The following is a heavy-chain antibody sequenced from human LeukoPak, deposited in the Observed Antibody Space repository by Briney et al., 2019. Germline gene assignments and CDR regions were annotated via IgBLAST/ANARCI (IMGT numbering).Heavy chain of an antibody. D-gene: IGHD3-10*01. V-gene: IGHV3-11*01. Sequence: GGSLRLSRAASGFTFSEYYMSWIRQAPGKGLEWVSYISSSCSTIYFAAFVKGRFTISRDNAKNSLYLQMNSLRAEDTAVYYCAKEGYGSEEGYFDYWGQGTLVTVSS. J-gene: IGHJ4*02. CDR3: AKEGYGSEEGYFDY. CDR1: GFTFSEYY. CDR2: ISSSCSTI.